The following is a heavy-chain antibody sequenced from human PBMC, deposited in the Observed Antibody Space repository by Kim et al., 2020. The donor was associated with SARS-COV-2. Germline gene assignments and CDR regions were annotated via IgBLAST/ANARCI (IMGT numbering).Heavy chain of an antibody. CDR3: ASLDGSGSYYHDY. V-gene: IGHV4-34*13. D-gene: IGHD3-10*01. Sequence: NPALKSRVTISVDTSKNQFSLKLSSVTAADTAVYYCASLDGSGSYYHDYWGQGTLVTVSS. J-gene: IGHJ4*02.